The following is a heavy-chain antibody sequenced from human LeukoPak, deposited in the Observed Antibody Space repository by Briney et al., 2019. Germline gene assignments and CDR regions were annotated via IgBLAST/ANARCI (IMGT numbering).Heavy chain of an antibody. V-gene: IGHV1-18*01. D-gene: IGHD1-26*01. Sequence: ASVKVSCKASGYTFTSYGISWVRQAPGQGLEWMGWISAYNGNTNYAQKLQGRVTMTTDTSTSTAYMELRSLRSDDTAVYYCASGSGSYGPDYYFGYWGQGTLVTVPS. CDR1: GYTFTSYG. CDR2: ISAYNGNT. J-gene: IGHJ4*02. CDR3: ASGSGSYGPDYYFGY.